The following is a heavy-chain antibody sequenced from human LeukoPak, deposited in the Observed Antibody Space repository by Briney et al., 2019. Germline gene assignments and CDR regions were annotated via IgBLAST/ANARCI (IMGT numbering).Heavy chain of an antibody. D-gene: IGHD4-17*01. J-gene: IGHJ4*02. Sequence: GGSLRLSCAASGFTFSDSAMDWVRQAPGKGLEWVSLISHSGANTFYADSVKGRFTISRDNSKNTLYLQMNSLRAEDTAVYYCAKSSEDYGDYVFWGQGTLVTVSS. CDR3: AKSSEDYGDYVF. CDR1: GFTFSDSA. V-gene: IGHV3-23*01. CDR2: ISHSGANT.